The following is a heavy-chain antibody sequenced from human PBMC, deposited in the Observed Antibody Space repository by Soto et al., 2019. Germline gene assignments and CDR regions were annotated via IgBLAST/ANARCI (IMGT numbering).Heavy chain of an antibody. CDR1: GYTFIGYY. D-gene: IGHD2-8*01. V-gene: IGHV1-2*02. CDR2: INPKNGDT. J-gene: IGHJ5*02. CDR3: VIGGCENPPVFAS. Sequence: QVQLLQSGAEVKKPGASVKVSCKASGYTFIGYYMHWVRQAPGQGFEWMGWINPKNGDTKYIQKFAGRVTMTSDASISTVHMELSRLTSYDTAVYYCVIGGCENPPVFASWGQGTLVTVSS.